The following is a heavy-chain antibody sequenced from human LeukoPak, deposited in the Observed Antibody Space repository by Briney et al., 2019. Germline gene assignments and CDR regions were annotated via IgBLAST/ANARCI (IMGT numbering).Heavy chain of an antibody. J-gene: IGHJ3*02. Sequence: ASVKVSCKASGYTFTDYYMHWVRQAPGQGLEWMGWINPNSGATNSAQKFQGRVSMTRDTSISTAYMEPNRLRSDDTAVYYCARPFGSGRRDAFAIWGPGTVVTVSS. CDR1: GYTFTDYY. V-gene: IGHV1-2*02. CDR2: INPNSGAT. CDR3: ARPFGSGRRDAFAI. D-gene: IGHD3-10*01.